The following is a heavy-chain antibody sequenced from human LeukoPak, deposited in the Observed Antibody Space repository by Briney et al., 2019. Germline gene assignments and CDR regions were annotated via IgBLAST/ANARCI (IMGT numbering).Heavy chain of an antibody. D-gene: IGHD3-16*02. J-gene: IGHJ4*02. CDR1: GYTFTSYG. Sequence: ASVKVSCKASGYTFTSYGISWVRQAPGQGLEWMGWISAYNGNTNYAQKLQGRVTMTTDTSTSTAYMELRSPRSDDTAVYYCARDRGYDYVWGSYRYEPYYFDYWGQGTLVTVSS. CDR2: ISAYNGNT. CDR3: ARDRGYDYVWGSYRYEPYYFDY. V-gene: IGHV1-18*01.